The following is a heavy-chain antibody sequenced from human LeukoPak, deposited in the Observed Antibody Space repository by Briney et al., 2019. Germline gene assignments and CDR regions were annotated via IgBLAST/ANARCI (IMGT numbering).Heavy chain of an antibody. Sequence: GGSLRLSCAASGFTFISYWMSWVRQAPGKGLEWVANIKQDGSEKYYVDSVKGRFTISRDNAKNSLYLQMNSLRAEDTAVYYCAREKTYYDYVWGSYRSYYFDYWGQGTLVTVSS. V-gene: IGHV3-7*01. D-gene: IGHD3-16*02. CDR3: AREKTYYDYVWGSYRSYYFDY. J-gene: IGHJ4*02. CDR2: IKQDGSEK. CDR1: GFTFISYW.